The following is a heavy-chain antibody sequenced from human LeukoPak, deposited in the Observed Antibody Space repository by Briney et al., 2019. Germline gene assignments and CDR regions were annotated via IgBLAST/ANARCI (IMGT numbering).Heavy chain of an antibody. CDR1: GFIFSTYV. J-gene: IGHJ4*02. CDR2: VGGSGHVT. V-gene: IGHV3-23*01. Sequence: GGSLRLSCAASGFIFSTYVMSWVRQAPGKGLEWVSSVGGSGHVTYYADSVKGQFTISRDNSKNTLFLQMNSLKVEDTAMYYCARNPDTIFGVVSENYFDYWGQGTLVTASS. D-gene: IGHD3-3*01. CDR3: ARNPDTIFGVVSENYFDY.